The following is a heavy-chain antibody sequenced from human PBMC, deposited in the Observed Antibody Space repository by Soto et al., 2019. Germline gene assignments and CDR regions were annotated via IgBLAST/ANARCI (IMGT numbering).Heavy chain of an antibody. V-gene: IGHV3-30-3*01. CDR2: ISYDGSNK. D-gene: IGHD3-3*01. Sequence: QVQLVESGGGVVQPGRSLRLSCAASGFTFSSYAMHWVRQAPGKGLEWVAVISYDGSNKYYADSVKGRFTISRDNSKNTLYLQMNSLRAEDTAVYYCARDPHSTIFGCFDYWGQGTLVTVSS. J-gene: IGHJ4*02. CDR3: ARDPHSTIFGCFDY. CDR1: GFTFSSYA.